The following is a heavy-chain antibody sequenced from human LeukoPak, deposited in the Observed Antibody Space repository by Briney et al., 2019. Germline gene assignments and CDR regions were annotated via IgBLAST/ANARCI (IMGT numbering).Heavy chain of an antibody. Sequence: SETPSLTSAVYGGSFSGYYWSWIRQPPGKGLEWIGEINHSGSTNYNPSLKSRVTISVDTSKNQFSLKLSSVTAADTAVYYCARGRSSGWYNNYFDYWGQGTLVTVSS. D-gene: IGHD6-19*01. CDR3: ARGRSSGWYNNYFDY. CDR2: INHSGST. V-gene: IGHV4-34*01. J-gene: IGHJ4*02. CDR1: GGSFSGYY.